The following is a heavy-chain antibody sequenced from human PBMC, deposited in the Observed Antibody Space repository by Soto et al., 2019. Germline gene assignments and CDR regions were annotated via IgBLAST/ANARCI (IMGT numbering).Heavy chain of an antibody. D-gene: IGHD4-17*01. CDR3: AVSLRLTRPPVGWFDP. J-gene: IGHJ5*02. CDR2: MNPNSGNT. Sequence: QVQLVQSGAEVKKPGASVKVSCKASGYTFTSYDINWVRQATGQGLEWMGWMNPNSGNTGYAQKFQGRVTMTSNTCISTAYMELSSLRSEDTAVYYCAVSLRLTRPPVGWFDPWGQGTLVTVSS. V-gene: IGHV1-8*01. CDR1: GYTFTSYD.